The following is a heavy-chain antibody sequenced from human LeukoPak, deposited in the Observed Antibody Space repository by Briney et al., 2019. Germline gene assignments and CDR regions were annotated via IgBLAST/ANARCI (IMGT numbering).Heavy chain of an antibody. V-gene: IGHV4-34*01. D-gene: IGHD3-10*01. CDR2: INHSGST. CDR1: GGSFIDYY. Sequence: SETLSLTFSIHGGSFIDYYGGSIRQPPGKGLEWIGEINHSGSTNYKPSRKGRVTISVDTSKNHFSLKPSPTTPADPSFYFWARGPTYYYGSGSYNMVSDPWGRGTLVTVSS. CDR3: ARGPTYYYGSGSYNMVSDP. J-gene: IGHJ5*02.